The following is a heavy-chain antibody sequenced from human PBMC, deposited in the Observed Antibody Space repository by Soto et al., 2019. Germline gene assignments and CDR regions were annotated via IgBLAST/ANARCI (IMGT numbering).Heavy chain of an antibody. Sequence: GESLKISCKGSGYRFTSYWIGWVRQMPGKGLEWTAIIYPGDSDTRYSPSFQGQVTISADKSISTAYLQWSSLKASDTAMYYCARLLYGDGYPDSVLDYWGQGTLVTVSS. J-gene: IGHJ4*02. V-gene: IGHV5-51*01. CDR1: GYRFTSYW. CDR2: IYPGDSDT. D-gene: IGHD5-12*01. CDR3: ARLLYGDGYPDSVLDY.